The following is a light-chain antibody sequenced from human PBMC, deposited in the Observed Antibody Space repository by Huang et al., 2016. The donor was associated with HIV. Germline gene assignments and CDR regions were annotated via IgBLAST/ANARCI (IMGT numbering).Light chain of an antibody. J-gene: IGKJ5*01. CDR1: QDIGTS. Sequence: HLTQSPPSLSASVGDSVFISYRASQDIGTSLAWYQQRTGRAPKLLISGASTLQTGVPSRFSGDSAGTFFTLFITDLQPEDFATYYCQQLHAYPITFGQGTRLDIK. CDR2: GAS. V-gene: IGKV1-13*02. CDR3: QQLHAYPIT.